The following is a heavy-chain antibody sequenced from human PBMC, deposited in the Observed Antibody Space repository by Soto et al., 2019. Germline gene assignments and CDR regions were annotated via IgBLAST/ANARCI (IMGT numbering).Heavy chain of an antibody. Sequence: QVQLVESGGGVVQPGRSLRISCPASGFTFSSYGMHWVRQAPGKGLEWVAVISYDGSNKYYADSVKGRFTISRDNSKNTLYLQMNSLRAEDTAVYYCAKLVGDSSATVDYWGQGTLVTVSS. CDR3: AKLVGDSSATVDY. J-gene: IGHJ4*02. CDR1: GFTFSSYG. D-gene: IGHD3-22*01. CDR2: ISYDGSNK. V-gene: IGHV3-30*18.